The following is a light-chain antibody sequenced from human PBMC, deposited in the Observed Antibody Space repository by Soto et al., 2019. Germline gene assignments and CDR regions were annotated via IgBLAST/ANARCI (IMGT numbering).Light chain of an antibody. V-gene: IGLV3-10*01. Sequence: SYELTQPPSVSVSPGQTARITCSGDALPKKHAYWYQQKSGQAPVLVIYEASNRPSWIPGRFSGSSSGTMATLTISGAQVEDEADYYSYSTDSSGNHRGVFGGGTKLTVL. CDR2: EAS. J-gene: IGLJ2*01. CDR3: YSTDSSGNHRGV. CDR1: ALPKKH.